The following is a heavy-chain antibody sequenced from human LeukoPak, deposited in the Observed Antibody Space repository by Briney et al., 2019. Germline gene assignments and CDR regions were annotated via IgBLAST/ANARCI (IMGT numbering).Heavy chain of an antibody. Sequence: GGSLRLSCAASGFTFSTYAMSWVRQTPGKGLEWVSVIYSGGSTYYADSVKGRFTISRDNSKNTLYLQMNSLRAEDTAVYYCARVGRESSTGWLDYWGQGTLVTVSS. V-gene: IGHV3-53*01. CDR2: IYSGGST. CDR1: GFTFSTYA. D-gene: IGHD6-19*01. CDR3: ARVGRESSTGWLDY. J-gene: IGHJ4*02.